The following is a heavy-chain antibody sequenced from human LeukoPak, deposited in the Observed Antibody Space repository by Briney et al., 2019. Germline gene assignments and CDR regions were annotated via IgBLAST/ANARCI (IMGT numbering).Heavy chain of an antibody. D-gene: IGHD6-6*01. CDR1: GGSISSSSYY. Sequence: PSETLSLTCTVSGGSISSSSYYCGWIRQPPGKGLEWIGSIYYSGSTYYNPSLKSRVTISVDTSKNQFSLKLSSVTAADTAVYYCARGAIAARHHYYYYGMDVWGQGTTVTVSS. J-gene: IGHJ6*02. V-gene: IGHV4-39*01. CDR3: ARGAIAARHHYYYYGMDV. CDR2: IYYSGST.